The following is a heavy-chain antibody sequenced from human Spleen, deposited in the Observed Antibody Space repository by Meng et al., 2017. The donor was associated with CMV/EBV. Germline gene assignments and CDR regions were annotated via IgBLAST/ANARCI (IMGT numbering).Heavy chain of an antibody. V-gene: IGHV1-46*01. Sequence: ASGYTLTSYNMHWGRQAPGQGLEWMGIINPSGGSTSYAQKFQGRVTMTRDTSTSTVYMELSSLRSEDTAVYYCAIPRGVVPAAILSLWGQGTLVTVSS. J-gene: IGHJ4*02. CDR1: GYTLTSYN. D-gene: IGHD2-2*02. CDR3: AIPRGVVPAAILSL. CDR2: INPSGGST.